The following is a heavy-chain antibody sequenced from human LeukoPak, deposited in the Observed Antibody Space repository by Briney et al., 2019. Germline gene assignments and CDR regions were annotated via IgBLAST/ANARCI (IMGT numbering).Heavy chain of an antibody. J-gene: IGHJ4*02. CDR3: AKSPTVVVAAIFDY. CDR1: GFTFSSYA. Sequence: GGSLRLSCAASGFTFSSYAMSWVRQAPGKGLEWVSAISGSGGSTYYADSVKGRFTISRDNSKSTLYLQMNSLRAEDTAVYYCAKSPTVVVAAIFDYWGQGTLVTVSS. CDR2: ISGSGGST. V-gene: IGHV3-23*01. D-gene: IGHD2-15*01.